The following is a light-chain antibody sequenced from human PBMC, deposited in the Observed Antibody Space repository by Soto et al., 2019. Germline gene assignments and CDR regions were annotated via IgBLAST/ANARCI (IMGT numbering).Light chain of an antibody. CDR1: QSVSSY. CDR2: DAS. V-gene: IGKV3-11*01. CDR3: QQRSNWPLT. J-gene: IGKJ4*01. Sequence: EIVLTQSPATLSLSPGERATLSCRASQSVSSYLAWYQQKPGQAPRLLIYDASNRATGIPARSSGSGSVTDFTLTISSLEPEDFAVYYCQQRSNWPLTFGGGTKVEIK.